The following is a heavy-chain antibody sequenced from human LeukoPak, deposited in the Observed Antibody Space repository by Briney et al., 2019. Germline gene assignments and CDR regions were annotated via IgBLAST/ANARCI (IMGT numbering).Heavy chain of an antibody. Sequence: GGSLRLSCAASGFTFSSYWMHWVRQAPGKGLVWVSRINTDGSSTSYADSVKGRFTISRDNSKNTLYLQMNSLRAEDTAVYYCAKDQSISVWGSYRFDYWGQGTLVTVSS. J-gene: IGHJ4*02. CDR3: AKDQSISVWGSYRFDY. D-gene: IGHD3-16*02. CDR1: GFTFSSYW. CDR2: INTDGSST. V-gene: IGHV3-74*01.